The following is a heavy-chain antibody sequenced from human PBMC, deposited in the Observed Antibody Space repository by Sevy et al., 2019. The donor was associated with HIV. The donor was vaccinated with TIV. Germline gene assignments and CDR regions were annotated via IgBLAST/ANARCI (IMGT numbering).Heavy chain of an antibody. Sequence: GGSLRLSCAASGFTFSSYAMSWVRQAPGKGLEWVSAISGSGGSTYYADSVKGRFTISRDNSKNTLYLQMNSLRAEDTAVYYCAKDVPDFWSGYPPLWYYYYGMDVWGQGTTVTVSS. J-gene: IGHJ6*02. CDR3: AKDVPDFWSGYPPLWYYYYGMDV. CDR1: GFTFSSYA. D-gene: IGHD3-3*01. CDR2: ISGSGGST. V-gene: IGHV3-23*01.